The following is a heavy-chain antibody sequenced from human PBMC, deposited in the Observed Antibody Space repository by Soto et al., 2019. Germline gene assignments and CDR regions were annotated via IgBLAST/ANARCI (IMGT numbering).Heavy chain of an antibody. CDR2: ISGSGGST. Sequence: GGSLRLSCAASGFTFSSYAMSWVRQAPGKGLEWVSAISGSGGSTYYADSVKGRFTISRDNSKNTLYLQMNSLRAEDTAVYYCAKVSVYYDFWSGDDDNWFDPWGQGTLVTVSS. CDR3: AKVSVYYDFWSGDDDNWFDP. CDR1: GFTFSSYA. V-gene: IGHV3-23*01. D-gene: IGHD3-3*01. J-gene: IGHJ5*02.